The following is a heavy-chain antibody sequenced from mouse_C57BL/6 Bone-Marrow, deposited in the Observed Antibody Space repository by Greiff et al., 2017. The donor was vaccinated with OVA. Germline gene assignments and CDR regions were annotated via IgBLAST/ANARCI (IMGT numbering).Heavy chain of an antibody. CDR2: IWSGGST. CDR1: GFSLTSYG. Sequence: VQLVESGPGLVQPSQSLSITCTVSGFSLTSYGVHWVRQSPGKGLEWLGVIWSGGSTDYNAAFISRLSISKDNSKSQVFFKMNSLQADDTAIYYCARNLFYWYFDVWGTGTTVTVSS. V-gene: IGHV2-2*01. J-gene: IGHJ1*03. CDR3: ARNLFYWYFDV. D-gene: IGHD6-1*01.